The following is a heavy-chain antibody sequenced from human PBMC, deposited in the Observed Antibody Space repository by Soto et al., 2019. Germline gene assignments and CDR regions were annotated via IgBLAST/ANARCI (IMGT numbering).Heavy chain of an antibody. CDR1: GGTFSSFA. CDR3: ARDRVMRGNAYYYGMDV. V-gene: IGHV1-69*12. J-gene: IGHJ6*02. CDR2: IIPRFAAP. Sequence: QVLLVQSGAEVKKPGSSVKVSCKTSGGTFSSFAISWVRLAPGNGLEWMGVIIPRFAAPTYAQKFQGRVSITADESTRTAYMELSGLRSDDTAVYYCARDRVMRGNAYYYGMDVWGQGTTVTVS. D-gene: IGHD2-21*01.